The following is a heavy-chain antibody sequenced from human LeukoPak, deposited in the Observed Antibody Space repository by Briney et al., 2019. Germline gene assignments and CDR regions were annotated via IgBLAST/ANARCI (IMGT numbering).Heavy chain of an antibody. CDR3: ARRRYYDSSGYARASYNWFDP. CDR1: GGSISSSSYY. Sequence: SETLSLTCTVSGGSISSSSYYWGWIRQPPGKGLEWIGSIYYSGGTYYNPSLKSRVTISVDTSKNQFSLKLSSVTAADTAVYYCARRRYYDSSGYARASYNWFDPWGQGTLVTVSS. J-gene: IGHJ5*02. V-gene: IGHV4-39*01. CDR2: IYYSGGT. D-gene: IGHD3-22*01.